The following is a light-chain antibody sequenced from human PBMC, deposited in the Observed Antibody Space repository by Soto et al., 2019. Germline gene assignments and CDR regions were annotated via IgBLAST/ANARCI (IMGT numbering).Light chain of an antibody. CDR2: GAS. J-gene: IGKJ3*01. CDR1: QSINSRY. V-gene: IGKV3-20*01. Sequence: EIVLTQSPGTLSLSPGERATLSCRASQSINSRYLAWYQQKPGQAPRLLIYGASSRATGIPDRFSGSGSGTDFTLTISRLEPEDFAVYYCQQFGSSPGFTFGPGKKVDIK. CDR3: QQFGSSPGFT.